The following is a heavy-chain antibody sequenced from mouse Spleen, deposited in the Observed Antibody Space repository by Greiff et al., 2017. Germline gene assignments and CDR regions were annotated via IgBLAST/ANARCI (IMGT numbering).Heavy chain of an antibody. V-gene: IGHV1-59*01. CDR1: GYTFTSYW. J-gene: IGHJ3*01. D-gene: IGHD1-1*01. CDR2: IDPSDSYT. CDR3: APIYYYGSSYAWFAY. Sequence: VQLQQPGAELVRPGTSVKLSCKASGYTFTSYWMHWVKQRPGQGLEWIGVIDPSDSYTNYNQKFKGKATLTVDTSSSTAYMQLSSLTSEDSAVYYCAPIYYYGSSYAWFAYWGQGTLVTVSA.